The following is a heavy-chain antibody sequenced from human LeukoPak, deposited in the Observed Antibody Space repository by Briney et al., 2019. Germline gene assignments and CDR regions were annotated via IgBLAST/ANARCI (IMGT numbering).Heavy chain of an antibody. CDR2: IIPIFGTA. Sequence: ASVKVSCMASGGTFSSYPINWVRQAPGQGLEWMGGIIPIFGTANYAQKFQGRVTVTADESTTTAYMELSGLRSEDTAVYYCARVRATAATSYYMDVWGKGTTVTVSS. J-gene: IGHJ6*03. D-gene: IGHD6-13*01. CDR1: GGTFSSYP. CDR3: ARVRATAATSYYMDV. V-gene: IGHV1-69*13.